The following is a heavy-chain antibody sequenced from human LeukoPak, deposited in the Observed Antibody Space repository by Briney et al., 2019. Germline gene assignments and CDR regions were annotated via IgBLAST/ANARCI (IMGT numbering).Heavy chain of an antibody. D-gene: IGHD3-22*01. J-gene: IGHJ4*02. CDR1: GYTFTGYY. V-gene: IGHV1-2*02. CDR2: INPNSGGT. Sequence: ASVKVSCKASGYTFTGYYMHWVRQAPGQGLEWMGWINPNSGGTNYARKFQGRVTMTRDTSISTAYMELSRLRSDDTAVYYCARSKTYYYDSSGYGENDYWGQGTLVTVSS. CDR3: ARSKTYYYDSSGYGENDY.